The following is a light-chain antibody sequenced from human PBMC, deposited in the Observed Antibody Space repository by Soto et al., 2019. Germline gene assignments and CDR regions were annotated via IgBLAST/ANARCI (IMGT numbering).Light chain of an antibody. CDR1: QSVLYTSNNKNY. CDR3: MQPLQSWT. Sequence: DIVMTPSPDPLAVSLGERATINCKSSQSVLYTSNNKNYLSWYLQKPGQSPQLLIYLGSNRASGVPDRFSGSGSGTDFTLKISRVEAEDVGVYYCMQPLQSWTFGQGTKVDIK. CDR2: LGS. V-gene: IGKV2-28*01. J-gene: IGKJ1*01.